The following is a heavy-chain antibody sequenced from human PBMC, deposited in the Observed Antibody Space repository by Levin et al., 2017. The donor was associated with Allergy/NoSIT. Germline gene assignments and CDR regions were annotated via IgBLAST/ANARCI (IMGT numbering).Heavy chain of an antibody. CDR2: IYYSGST. J-gene: IGHJ6*03. D-gene: IGHD4-17*01. CDR3: ARVSWTTVIYYMDV. Sequence: PSQTLSLTCTVSGGSISSYYWSWIRQPPGKGLEWIGYIYYSGSTNYNPSLKSRVTISVDTSKNQFSLKLSSVTAADTAVYYCARVSWTTVIYYMDVWGKGTTVTVSS. CDR1: GGSISSYY. V-gene: IGHV4-59*01.